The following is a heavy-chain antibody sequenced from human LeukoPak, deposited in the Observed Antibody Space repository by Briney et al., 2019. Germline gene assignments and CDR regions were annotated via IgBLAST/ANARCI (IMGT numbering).Heavy chain of an antibody. Sequence: GRSLRLSCAASGFTFDNYAMHWVRQATGKGLEWVSGISWNTGGIGYADSVKGRFTISRDNAKNSLYLQMNSLRAEDMALYYCAKDEFVASAFTGAFDIWGQGTMVTVSS. D-gene: IGHD2-8*02. V-gene: IGHV3-9*03. CDR1: GFTFDNYA. CDR2: ISWNTGGI. J-gene: IGHJ3*02. CDR3: AKDEFVASAFTGAFDI.